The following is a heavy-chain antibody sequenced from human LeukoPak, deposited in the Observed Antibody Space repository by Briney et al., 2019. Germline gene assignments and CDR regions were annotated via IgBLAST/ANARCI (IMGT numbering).Heavy chain of an antibody. V-gene: IGHV4-30-4*02. CDR3: ARTQYCSGGSCYISYYYGMDV. D-gene: IGHD2-15*01. CDR1: GGSISSGDYY. J-gene: IGHJ6*02. Sequence: PSETLSLTCTVSGGSISSGDYYWSWIRQPPGKGLEWIGYIYYSGSTYYNPSLKSRVTISVDTSKNQFSLKLSSVTAADTAVYYCARTQYCSGGSCYISYYYGMDVWGQGTTVTVSS. CDR2: IYYSGST.